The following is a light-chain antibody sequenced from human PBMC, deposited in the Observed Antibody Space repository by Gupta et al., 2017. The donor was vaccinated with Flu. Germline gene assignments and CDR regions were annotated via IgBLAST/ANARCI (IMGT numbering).Light chain of an antibody. V-gene: IGLV3-21*02. CDR2: EDS. J-gene: IGLJ2*01. Sequence: SYALTQTPSVSVAPGQTARFTCGGDNIGSKSVHWYQKRPGPDPVGVVYEDSERPPGIHERFAGYNDGNTATLNISGVEAGDEADYSWQVWDISGNPPGVVGGGPRLTVL. CDR3: QVWDISGNPPGV. CDR1: NIGSKS.